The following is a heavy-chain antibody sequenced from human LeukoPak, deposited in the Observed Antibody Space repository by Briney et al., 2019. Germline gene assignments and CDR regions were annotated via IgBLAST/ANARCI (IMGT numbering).Heavy chain of an antibody. V-gene: IGHV1-2*06. CDR1: GYTFTGYY. D-gene: IGHD3-10*01. Sequence: GASVKVSCKASGYTFTGYYMHWVRQAPGQGLEWMGRINPNSGGTNYAQKFQGGVTMTRDTSISTAYMGLSRLRSDDTAVYYCARVYYYGSGSYSAGAEYFQHWGQGTLVTVSS. J-gene: IGHJ1*01. CDR3: ARVYYYGSGSYSAGAEYFQH. CDR2: INPNSGGT.